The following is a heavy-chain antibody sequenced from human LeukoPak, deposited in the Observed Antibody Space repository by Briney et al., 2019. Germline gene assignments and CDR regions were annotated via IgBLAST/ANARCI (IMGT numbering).Heavy chain of an antibody. D-gene: IGHD4-11*01. Sequence: SETLSLTCAVYGGSFSGYYWSWIRQPPGKGLEWIGEINHSGSTNYNPSLKSRVTISVDTSKNQFSLKLSSVTAADTALYYCARHVDYSVTYFDYWGQGTLVTVSS. CDR3: ARHVDYSVTYFDY. CDR2: INHSGST. V-gene: IGHV4-34*01. J-gene: IGHJ4*02. CDR1: GGSFSGYY.